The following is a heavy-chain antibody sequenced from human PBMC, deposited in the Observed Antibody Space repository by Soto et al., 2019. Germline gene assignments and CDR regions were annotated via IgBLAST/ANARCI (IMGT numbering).Heavy chain of an antibody. D-gene: IGHD1-26*01. V-gene: IGHV1-69*04. CDR2: IIPILGIA. J-gene: IGHJ5*02. CDR3: ARDSGSYYNWFDP. CDR1: GGTFSSYA. Sequence: ASVKVSCKASGGTFSSYAISWVRQAPGQGLEWMGRIIPILGIANYAQKFQGIVTITADKSTSTAYMELSSLRSEDTDVYYCARDSGSYYNWFDPWGQGTLVTVSS.